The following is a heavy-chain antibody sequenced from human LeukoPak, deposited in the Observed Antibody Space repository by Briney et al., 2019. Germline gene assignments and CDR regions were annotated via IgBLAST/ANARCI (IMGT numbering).Heavy chain of an antibody. CDR3: ARTYGSGSYFDY. CDR1: GFTFSDYY. CDR2: ISSSGGTI. Sequence: PGGSLRLSCAASGFTFSDYYMSWIRQAPGKGLEWVSYISSSGGTIYYADTVKGRFTISRDNAKNSLYLQMNSLRAEDTAVYDCARTYGSGSYFDYWGQGTLVTVSS. V-gene: IGHV3-11*01. D-gene: IGHD3-10*01. J-gene: IGHJ4*02.